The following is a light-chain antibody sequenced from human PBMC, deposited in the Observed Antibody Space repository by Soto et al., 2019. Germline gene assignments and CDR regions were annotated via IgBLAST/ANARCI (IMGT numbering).Light chain of an antibody. J-gene: IGKJ1*01. Sequence: EIVMTQSPATLSVSPGERATLSCRASQSVNNNLAWYQQKPSQAPRLLISGASTRATGIPARFSGSGSETEFTLTISSLQSEDLAVYYCQQYNNWWTFGQGTKVEIK. CDR1: QSVNNN. CDR3: QQYNNWWT. V-gene: IGKV3-15*01. CDR2: GAS.